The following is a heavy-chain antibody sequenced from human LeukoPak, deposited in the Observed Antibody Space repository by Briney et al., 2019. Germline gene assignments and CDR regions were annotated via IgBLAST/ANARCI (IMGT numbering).Heavy chain of an antibody. CDR1: GYTFTSYG. CDR3: ARDSGRTVLAAFAEYFQH. Sequence: ASVKVSCKAPGYTFTSYGISLVRQAPGQGLEWMRWISAYNGNTNYAQKLQGRVTMTTDTPTSTAYMELRSLRSDDTAVYYCARDSGRTVLAAFAEYFQHWGQGTLVTVSS. CDR2: ISAYNGNT. D-gene: IGHD2-15*01. J-gene: IGHJ1*01. V-gene: IGHV1-18*01.